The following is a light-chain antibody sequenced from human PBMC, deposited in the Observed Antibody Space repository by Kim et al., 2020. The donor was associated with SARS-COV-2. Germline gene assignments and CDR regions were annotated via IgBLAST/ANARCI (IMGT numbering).Light chain of an antibody. V-gene: IGKV1-39*01. CDR2: AAS. Sequence: DIQMTQSPSSLSASVGDRVTITCLASQSISSYLNWYQQKPGKAPKLLIYAASNLQSGVPSRFSGSGSGTDFTLTISSLQPEDFATYYCQQSYSTPPTFGGGTKVDIK. CDR3: QQSYSTPPT. CDR1: QSISSY. J-gene: IGKJ4*01.